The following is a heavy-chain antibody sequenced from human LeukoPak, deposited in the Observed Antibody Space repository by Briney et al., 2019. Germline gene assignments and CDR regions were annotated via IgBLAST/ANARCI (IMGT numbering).Heavy chain of an antibody. CDR2: ISAYNGNT. CDR3: ARDSRNYGDY. CDR1: GYTFTSYG. Sequence: GASVKVSCKASGYTFTSYGISWVRQPPGKGLEWMGWISAYNGNTNYAQKLQGRVTMTTETSTSTAYMELRSLRSDDTAVYYCARDSRNYGDYWGQGTLVTVSS. D-gene: IGHD2-2*01. J-gene: IGHJ4*02. V-gene: IGHV1-18*04.